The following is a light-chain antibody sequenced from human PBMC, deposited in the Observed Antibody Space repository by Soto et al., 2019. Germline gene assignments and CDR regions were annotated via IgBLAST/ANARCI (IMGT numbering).Light chain of an antibody. V-gene: IGLV2-14*03. CDR3: CSHTTRSTRYV. J-gene: IGLJ1*01. CDR2: DVN. Sequence: QSVLTPPASVSGSPGQSITISCSGISTDVDTYNYVSWYQLHPGEAPKVLIYDVNSRPSGVSNRFSGSRSGNTASLTISGLQAEDEAHYYCCSHTTRSTRYVFGTGTKVTVL. CDR1: STDVDTYNY.